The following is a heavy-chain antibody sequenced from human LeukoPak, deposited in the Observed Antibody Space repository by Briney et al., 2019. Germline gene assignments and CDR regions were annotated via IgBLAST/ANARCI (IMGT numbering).Heavy chain of an antibody. V-gene: IGHV1-69*04. CDR2: IIPILGIA. CDR3: ARGAPLRTYYYYGMDV. CDR1: GGTFSSYA. Sequence: SVKVSCKASGGTFSSYANSWVRQAPGQGLEWMGRIIPILGIANYAQKFQGRVRITADKSTSTAYMELSSLRSEDTAVYYCARGAPLRTYYYYGMDVWGQGTTVTVSS. D-gene: IGHD1/OR15-1a*01. J-gene: IGHJ6*02.